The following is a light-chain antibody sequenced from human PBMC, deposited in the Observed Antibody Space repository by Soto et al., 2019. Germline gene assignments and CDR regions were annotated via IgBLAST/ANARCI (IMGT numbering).Light chain of an antibody. Sequence: QSALTQPASVSGSPGQSITISCTGTSNDVGGYNLVSWYQHHPVKAPKLMIYEGNKRPSGVSSRFSGSRSGNTASLTISALQAEDEADYYCYSYAGSGTLGVFGTGTKLTVL. CDR2: EGN. V-gene: IGLV2-23*01. CDR1: SNDVGGYNL. CDR3: YSYAGSGTLGV. J-gene: IGLJ1*01.